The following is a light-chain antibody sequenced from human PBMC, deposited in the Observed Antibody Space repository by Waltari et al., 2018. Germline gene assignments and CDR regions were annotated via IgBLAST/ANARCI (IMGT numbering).Light chain of an antibody. CDR1: QSLSST. J-gene: IGKJ1*01. Sequence: EIVMTQSPATLSVSTGERATLSCRAGQSLSSTFAWYQQKPGQAPRLLIYSTSTRATGIPARFSCSGSGTEFTLTISSLQSEDFAIYYCQQYNYWPWTFGQGTRVEIK. CDR3: QQYNYWPWT. CDR2: STS. V-gene: IGKV3D-15*01.